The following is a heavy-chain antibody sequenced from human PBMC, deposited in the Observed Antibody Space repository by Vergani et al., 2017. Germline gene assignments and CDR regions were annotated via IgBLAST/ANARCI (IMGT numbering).Heavy chain of an antibody. CDR1: GFSFSNSN. V-gene: IGHV3-48*01. J-gene: IGHJ4*02. Sequence: EVQLVESGGGLVQPGGSLRLSCAASGFSFSNSNMNWVRQAPGKGLEWISYISDRSASIYYAASVRGRFTVSRDTARNSLALQMNSLRAEDTAIYYCAKEAIVDYGFYFDHWGQGVLFTVSS. D-gene: IGHD4-17*01. CDR2: ISDRSASI. CDR3: AKEAIVDYGFYFDH.